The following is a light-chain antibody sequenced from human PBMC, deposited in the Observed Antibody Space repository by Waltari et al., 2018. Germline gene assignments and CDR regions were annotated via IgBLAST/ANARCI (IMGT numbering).Light chain of an antibody. CDR3: MQTAQPPYS. Sequence: DIVMTQSPLSLPVTPGEPASIACRSSQSLLHSKGYNYLDWYLQKPGQSPQLMIYLGSNRASGVPDRFSGSGSGTDFTLNISRVEAEDVGVYYCMQTAQPPYSFGQGTKLEIK. CDR1: QSLLHSKGYNY. V-gene: IGKV2-28*01. CDR2: LGS. J-gene: IGKJ2*01.